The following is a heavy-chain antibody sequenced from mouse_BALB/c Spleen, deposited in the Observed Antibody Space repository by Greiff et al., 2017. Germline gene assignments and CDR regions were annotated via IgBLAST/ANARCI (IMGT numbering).Heavy chain of an antibody. V-gene: IGHV7-3*02. CDR3: ARQGYYRYVFDY. CDR2: IRNKANGYTT. J-gene: IGHJ2*01. CDR1: GFTFTDYY. D-gene: IGHD2-14*01. Sequence: EVKVVESGGGLVQPGGSLRLSCATSGFTFTDYYMSWVRQPPGKALEWLGFIRNKANGYTTEYSASVKGRFTISRDNSQSILYLQMNTLRAEDSATYYCARQGYYRYVFDYWGQGTTLTVSS.